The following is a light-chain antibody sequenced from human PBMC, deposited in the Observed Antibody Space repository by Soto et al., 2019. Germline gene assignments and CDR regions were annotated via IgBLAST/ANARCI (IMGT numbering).Light chain of an antibody. CDR3: QSYDSSLSAPYV. CDR2: DNI. J-gene: IGLJ1*01. Sequence: QSALTQPPSVSGAPGQGVTISCTGSGSNIGAGYDVHWYQALPGTAPKLLIYDNINRPSGVPDRFSGSKSGTSASLAITGLQAEDEADYYCQSYDSSLSAPYVFGTWTKLTVL. CDR1: GSNIGAGYD. V-gene: IGLV1-40*01.